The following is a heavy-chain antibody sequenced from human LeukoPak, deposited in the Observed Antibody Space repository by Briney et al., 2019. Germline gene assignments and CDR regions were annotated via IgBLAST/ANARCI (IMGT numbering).Heavy chain of an antibody. J-gene: IGHJ4*02. CDR2: IIPIFGTA. CDR3: ATGHGDVAAAGY. V-gene: IGHV1-69*06. Sequence: GASVKVSCKASGGTFSSYAISWVRQAPGQGLEWMGGIIPIFGTANYAQKFQGRVTMTGDTSTDTAYMELSSLRSEDTAVYYCATGHGDVAAAGYWGQGTLVTVSS. D-gene: IGHD6-13*01. CDR1: GGTFSSYA.